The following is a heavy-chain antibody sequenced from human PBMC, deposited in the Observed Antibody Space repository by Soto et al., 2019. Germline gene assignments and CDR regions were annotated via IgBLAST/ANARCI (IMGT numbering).Heavy chain of an antibody. CDR3: AKDLSFYYNNDDYSS. Sequence: LRLSCAASGFSISSYGMHWVRQAPGKGLEWVAVIAFDGSNQFYADSVKGRFIISRDNSKNTLYLQMNSLRADDTAVYYCAKDLSFYYNNDDYSSWGQGTLVTVSS. D-gene: IGHD3-16*01. V-gene: IGHV3-30*18. CDR1: GFSISSYG. J-gene: IGHJ5*02. CDR2: IAFDGSNQ.